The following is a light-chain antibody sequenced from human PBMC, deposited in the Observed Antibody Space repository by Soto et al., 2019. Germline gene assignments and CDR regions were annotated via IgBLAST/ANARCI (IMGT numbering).Light chain of an antibody. CDR1: QSVGSK. V-gene: IGKV3-15*01. CDR2: SAS. Sequence: IVMTQSPVTLSVSPGEGATLSCSASQSVGSKLALYQQKPGQAPRLLMYSASSRATGVPVRFSGSGSGTEFALYISSLQSEDFAVYYCHQYYSWPSTFCPGTKVDI. CDR3: HQYYSWPST. J-gene: IGKJ3*01.